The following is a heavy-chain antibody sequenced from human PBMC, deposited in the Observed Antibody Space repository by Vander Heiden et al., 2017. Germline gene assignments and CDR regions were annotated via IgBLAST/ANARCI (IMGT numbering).Heavy chain of an antibody. J-gene: IGHJ6*02. D-gene: IGHD3-22*01. CDR3: ARGREYYDSSGYLYYYYYGMDV. CDR2: MTPNSGNT. Sequence: QVQLVQSGAEVKKPGASVKVSCKASGYTFTSYDNNWVRQATGQGLEWMGWMTPNSGNTGYAQKFQGRVTMTRNTSISTAYMELSSLRSEDTAVYYCARGREYYDSSGYLYYYYYGMDVWGQGTTVTVSS. CDR1: GYTFTSYD. V-gene: IGHV1-8*01.